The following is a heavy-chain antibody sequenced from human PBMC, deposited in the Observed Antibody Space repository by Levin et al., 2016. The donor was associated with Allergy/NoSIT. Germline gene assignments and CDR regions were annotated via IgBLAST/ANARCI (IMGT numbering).Heavy chain of an antibody. J-gene: IGHJ5*02. V-gene: IGHV4-59*01. CDR1: GGPIGTFY. Sequence: SETLSLTCTISGGPIGTFYWNWIRQPPGKGLEWVGYIYFNGNTKYSPSLESRVTISLDTSKNQLSLNLSSVTAADTAVYYCARDLGYISGWSGRINWFDPWGPGTPVTVSS. CDR3: ARDLGYISGWSGRINWFDP. CDR2: IYFNGNT. D-gene: IGHD6-19*01.